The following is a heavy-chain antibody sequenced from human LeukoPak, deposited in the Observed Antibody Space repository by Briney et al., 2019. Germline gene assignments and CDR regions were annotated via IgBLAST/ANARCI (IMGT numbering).Heavy chain of an antibody. CDR1: GYTFTSYD. V-gene: IGHV1-8*01. Sequence: ASVKVSCKDSGYTFTSYDINWVRQATGQGLEWMGWMNPNSGNTGYAQKFQGRVTMTRNTSISTAYMELSSLRSEDTAVYYCARGSDDYVWGINDYWGQGTLVTVSS. J-gene: IGHJ4*02. CDR2: MNPNSGNT. CDR3: ARGSDDYVWGINDY. D-gene: IGHD3-16*01.